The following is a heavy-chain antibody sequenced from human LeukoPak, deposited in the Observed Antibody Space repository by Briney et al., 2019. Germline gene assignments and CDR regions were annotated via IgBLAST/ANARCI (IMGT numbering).Heavy chain of an antibody. CDR3: AKDKFGGYGPFDY. J-gene: IGHJ4*02. D-gene: IGHD5-12*01. CDR1: GFTFCSYG. V-gene: IGHV3-30*18. CDR2: ISYDGSNK. Sequence: GRSLRLSCAASGFTFCSYGMHWVRQAPGKGLEWVAVISYDGSNKYYADSVKGRFTISRDNSKNTLYLQMNSLRAEDTAVYYCAKDKFGGYGPFDYWGQGTLVTVSS.